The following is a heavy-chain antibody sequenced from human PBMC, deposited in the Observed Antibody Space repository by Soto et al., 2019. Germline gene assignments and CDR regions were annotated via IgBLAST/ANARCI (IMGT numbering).Heavy chain of an antibody. CDR1: GYTFTGYY. J-gene: IGHJ4*02. D-gene: IGHD6-6*01. CDR2: INPSGCST. V-gene: IGHV1-46*01. Sequence: ASVKVSCKASGYTFTGYYMHWVRQAPGQVLEWMGLINPSGCSTSYAKKFQGRATMTRDKSTSTVYMELSSLRSEDTAVYYCARDQEDEYSSSSGLNYWGQGTLVTVTS. CDR3: ARDQEDEYSSSSGLNY.